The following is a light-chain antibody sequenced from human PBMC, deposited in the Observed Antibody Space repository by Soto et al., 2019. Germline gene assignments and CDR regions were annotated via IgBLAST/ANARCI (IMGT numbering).Light chain of an antibody. CDR3: SSYTSSSTVV. J-gene: IGLJ2*01. V-gene: IGLV2-14*01. CDR1: SSDVGGYNY. CDR2: DVS. Sequence: QSVLTQPASVSGSPGQSITISCTGTSSDVGGYNYVSWYQQHPGKAPKLMIYDVSNRPSGVSNRFSGSKSGNTASLTISGLQAEDEADYYCSSYTSSSTVVFGGVTKVPVL.